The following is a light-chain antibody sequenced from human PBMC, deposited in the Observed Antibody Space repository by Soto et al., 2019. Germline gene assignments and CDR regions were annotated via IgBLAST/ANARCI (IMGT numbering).Light chain of an antibody. CDR3: SSYTSSSTRV. Sequence: SALTQPASVSGSPGQSITISCPGTSSYVGGYNYVSWYQQHPGKAPKLMIYDVSNRPSGVSNRFSGSKSANTASLTISGLQAEDEADYYCSSYTSSSTRVFGTGTKVTVL. V-gene: IGLV2-14*01. J-gene: IGLJ1*01. CDR1: SSYVGGYNY. CDR2: DVS.